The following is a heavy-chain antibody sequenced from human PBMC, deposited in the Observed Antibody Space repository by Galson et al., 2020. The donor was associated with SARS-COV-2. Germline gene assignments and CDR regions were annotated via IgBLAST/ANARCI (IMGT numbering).Heavy chain of an antibody. J-gene: IGHJ3*02. CDR3: ARATWYYYDSGGPALDI. CDR2: ISSSGSTI. D-gene: IGHD3-22*01. Sequence: NSGGSLRLSCAASGFTFSAYYMSWIRQAPGKGLEWVSYISSSGSTIYYADSVKGRFTISRDNAKNSLYLQMNSLRAEDTAVYYCARATWYYYDSGGPALDIWGQGTMVTVSS. V-gene: IGHV3-11*01. CDR1: GFTFSAYY.